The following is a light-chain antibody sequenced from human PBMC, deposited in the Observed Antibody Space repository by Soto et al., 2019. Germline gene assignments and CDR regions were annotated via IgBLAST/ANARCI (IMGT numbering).Light chain of an antibody. CDR3: LQVYNYPYT. CDR2: LGS. V-gene: IGKV2-28*01. CDR1: QSLLHSNGYNY. J-gene: IGKJ2*01. Sequence: DIVMTQSPLSLPVTPGEPASISCRSSQSLLHSNGYNYLDWYLQKPGQSPQLLIYLGSNRASGVPDRFSGSGSGTDFTLTISSLQPEDFATYFCLQVYNYPYTFGQGTKVDIK.